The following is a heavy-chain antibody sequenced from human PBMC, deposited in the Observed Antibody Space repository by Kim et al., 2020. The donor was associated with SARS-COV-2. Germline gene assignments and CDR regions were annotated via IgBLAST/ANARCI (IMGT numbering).Heavy chain of an antibody. J-gene: IGHJ4*02. V-gene: IGHV4-59*01. CDR3: ARSEGRASWHQFDY. CDR2: IFYSGGT. Sequence: SETLSLTCIVSSDSFSAYYWSWIRQIPGKRLEWIGYIFYSGGTNYNPSLKSRATISWDTSRNQFSLDLTSVTQADTAAYYCARSEGRASWHQFDYWGQG. CDR1: SDSFSAYY.